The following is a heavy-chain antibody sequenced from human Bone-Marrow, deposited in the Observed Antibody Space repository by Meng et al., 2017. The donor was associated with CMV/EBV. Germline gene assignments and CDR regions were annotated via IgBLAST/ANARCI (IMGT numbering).Heavy chain of an antibody. CDR3: ARTTVTTGGWFDP. CDR1: GGSISSDDYY. D-gene: IGHD4-17*01. Sequence: SETLSLTCTVSGGSISSDDYYWSWIRQPPGKGLEWIGYIYYSGNTYYNPSLKSRLNISVDTSKNQFSLKLNSVTAADTALYYCARTTVTTGGWFDPWGQGTLVTVSS. V-gene: IGHV4-30-4*08. J-gene: IGHJ5*02. CDR2: IYYSGNT.